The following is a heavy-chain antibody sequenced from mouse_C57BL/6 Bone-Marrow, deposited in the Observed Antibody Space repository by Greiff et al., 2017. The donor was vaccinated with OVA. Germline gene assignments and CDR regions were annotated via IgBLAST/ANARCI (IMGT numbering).Heavy chain of an antibody. Sequence: EVQRVESGGGLVKPGGSLKLSCAASGFTFSSYAMSWVRQTPEKRLVWVATISDGGSYTYYPDNVKGRFTISRDNAKNNLYLQMSHLKSEDTAMYYCARGTYSNYGWFAYWGQGTLVTVSA. J-gene: IGHJ3*01. CDR2: ISDGGSYT. CDR1: GFTFSSYA. D-gene: IGHD2-5*01. V-gene: IGHV5-4*01. CDR3: ARGTYSNYGWFAY.